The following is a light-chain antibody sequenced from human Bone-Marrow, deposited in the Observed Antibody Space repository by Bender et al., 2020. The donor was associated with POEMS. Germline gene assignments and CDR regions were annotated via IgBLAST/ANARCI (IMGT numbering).Light chain of an antibody. CDR3: QAWDSDSGLI. J-gene: IGLJ2*01. Sequence: SYEVTQSPSVSVLPGQTVSITCSGDNLGIKYVSWYQQRSGQSPILVIYEDNKRASGIPERFSGSTSGNTATLAISGTHTMDESDYYCQAWDSDSGLIFGGGTRLTVL. CDR2: EDN. CDR1: NLGIKY. V-gene: IGLV3-1*01.